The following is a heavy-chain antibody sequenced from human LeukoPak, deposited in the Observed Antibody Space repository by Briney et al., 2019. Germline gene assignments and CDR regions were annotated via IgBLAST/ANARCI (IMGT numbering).Heavy chain of an antibody. J-gene: IGHJ3*02. CDR3: ARGERLNTMTQGGCAFDI. CDR2: INHSGSA. Sequence: SETLSLTCAVYGGSFSGYYWSWIRQPPGKGLEWIGEINHSGSANYNPSLKSRVTISVDTSKNQFSLKLSSVTAADTAVYYCARGERLNTMTQGGCAFDIWGQGTMVTVSS. V-gene: IGHV4-34*01. CDR1: GGSFSGYY. D-gene: IGHD3-22*01.